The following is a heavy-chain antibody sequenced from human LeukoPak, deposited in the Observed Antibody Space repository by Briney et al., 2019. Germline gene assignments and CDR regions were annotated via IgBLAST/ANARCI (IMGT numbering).Heavy chain of an antibody. Sequence: ASVKVSCKTSGYTFTGYDINWVRQAAGQGFEWMGWMHPNSGDTGYAHNLQGRITITRDSSTATVFMELSSLRSEDTAMYYCARVEVTTVTGWVEENGMDVWGQGTTVTVSS. CDR3: ARVEVTTVTGWVEENGMDV. D-gene: IGHD4-17*01. CDR2: MHPNSGDT. CDR1: GYTFTGYD. V-gene: IGHV1-8*01. J-gene: IGHJ6*02.